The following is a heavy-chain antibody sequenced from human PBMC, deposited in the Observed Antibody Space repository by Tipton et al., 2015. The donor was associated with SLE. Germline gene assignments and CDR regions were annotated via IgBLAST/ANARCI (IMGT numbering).Heavy chain of an antibody. D-gene: IGHD3-3*01. V-gene: IGHV3-53*01. Sequence: SLRLSCAASGFTVSSNYMSWVRQAPGKGLEWVSVIYSGGSTYYADSVKGRFTISRDNSKNTLYLQMNSLRAEDTAVYYCARDVAYDFWSGPYYYYYYMDVWGKGTTVTVSS. CDR1: GFTVSSNY. CDR3: ARDVAYDFWSGPYYYYYYMDV. CDR2: IYSGGST. J-gene: IGHJ6*03.